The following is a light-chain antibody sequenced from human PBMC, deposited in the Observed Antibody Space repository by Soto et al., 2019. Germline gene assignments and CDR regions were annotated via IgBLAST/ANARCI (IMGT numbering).Light chain of an antibody. CDR3: QQYVHWPPGT. V-gene: IGKV3-15*01. CDR1: QSVSSS. CDR2: DTS. J-gene: IGKJ1*01. Sequence: EIVVTQSPATLSVSPGERVTLSCRASQSVSSSLAWYQQRPGQAPRLLIYDTSTRAPGIAARFSGSGSGTEFTLTISILQSEDVAVYYCQQYVHWPPGTFGQGTKLDIK.